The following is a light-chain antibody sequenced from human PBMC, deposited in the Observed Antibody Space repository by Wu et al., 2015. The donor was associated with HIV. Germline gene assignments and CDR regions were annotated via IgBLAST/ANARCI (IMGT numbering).Light chain of an antibody. J-gene: IGKJ2*03. CDR3: HHYGRSPYS. V-gene: IGKV3-20*01. Sequence: EIVLTQSPGTLSLSPGERATLSCRASQSVTSTYLAWYQQKPGQAPRLLIYGASGRATGIPDRFSGSGSGTDFTLSISRLEPEDFAVYYCHHYGRSPYSFGQGTKLEIK. CDR2: GAS. CDR1: QSVTSTY.